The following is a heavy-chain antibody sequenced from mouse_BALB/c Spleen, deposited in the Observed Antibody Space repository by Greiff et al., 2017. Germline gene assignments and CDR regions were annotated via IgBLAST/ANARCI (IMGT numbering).Heavy chain of an antibody. J-gene: IGHJ2*01. CDR2: IDPANGNT. D-gene: IGHD1-1*01. CDR1: GFNIKDTY. V-gene: IGHV14-3*02. CDR3: ARSDYYGSYYFDY. Sequence: VQLKESGAELVKPGASVKLSCTASGFNIKDTYMHWVKQRPEQGLEWIGRIDPANGNTKYDPKFQGKATITADTSSNTAYLQLSSLTSEDTAVYYCARSDYYGSYYFDYWGQGTTLTVSS.